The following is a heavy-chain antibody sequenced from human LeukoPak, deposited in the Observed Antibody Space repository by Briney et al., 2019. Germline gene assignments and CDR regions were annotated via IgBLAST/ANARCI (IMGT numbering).Heavy chain of an antibody. Sequence: SETLSLTCTVSGGSITGYHWSWVRQPPGKGLEWIGYIYSNEATEYKPSLKSRVTISADTSKNQFSLRLTSVTAADTAIYYCARRNDFHIWGQGTMVTVSS. CDR3: ARRNDFHI. J-gene: IGHJ3*02. CDR1: GGSITGYH. CDR2: IYSNEAT. V-gene: IGHV4-4*08.